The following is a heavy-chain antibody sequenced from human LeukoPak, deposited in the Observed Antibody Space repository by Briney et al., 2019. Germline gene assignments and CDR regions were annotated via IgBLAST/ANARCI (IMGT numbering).Heavy chain of an antibody. D-gene: IGHD3-22*01. CDR2: INPNSGGT. J-gene: IGHJ6*02. CDR3: AGDSNGGYYYDSSGSYYYGMDV. V-gene: IGHV1-2*02. CDR1: GYTFTGYY. Sequence: ASVKVSCKASGYTFTGYYMHWVRQAPGQGLEWMGWINPNSGGTNYAQKFQGRVTMTRDTSISTAYMELSRLRSDDTAVYYCAGDSNGGYYYDSSGSYYYGMDVWGQGTTVTVSS.